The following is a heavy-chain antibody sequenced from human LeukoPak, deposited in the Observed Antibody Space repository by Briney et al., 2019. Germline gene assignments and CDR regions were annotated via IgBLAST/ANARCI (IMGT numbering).Heavy chain of an antibody. CDR2: ISYDGSNK. V-gene: IGHV3-30*03. CDR3: AREALKLYFDY. J-gene: IGHJ4*02. D-gene: IGHD1-26*01. CDR1: GFTFSSYG. Sequence: PGGSLRLSCAASGFTFSSYGMHWVRQAPGKGLEWVAVISYDGSNKYYADSVKGRFIISRDNSKNTLYLQMNSLRAEDTAVYYCAREALKLYFDYWGQGTLVTVSS.